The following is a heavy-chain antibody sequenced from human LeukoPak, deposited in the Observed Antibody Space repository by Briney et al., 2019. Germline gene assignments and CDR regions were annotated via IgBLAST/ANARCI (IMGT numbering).Heavy chain of an antibody. V-gene: IGHV4-39*07. CDR3: ARDRRAVAGPAFDY. J-gene: IGHJ4*02. D-gene: IGHD6-19*01. CDR2: LYHSGTT. CDR1: GGSISSYY. Sequence: SETLSLTCTVSGGSISSYYWAWIRQPPGKGLEWIGSLYHSGTTWYNPSLQSRVTISMDTSQNQFSLKLNSVTAADTAMYYCARDRRAVAGPAFDYWGQGTLVTVSS.